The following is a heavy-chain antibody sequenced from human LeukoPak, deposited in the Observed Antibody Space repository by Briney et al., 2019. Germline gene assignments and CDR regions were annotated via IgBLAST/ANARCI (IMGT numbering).Heavy chain of an antibody. CDR2: ISSYNGNT. D-gene: IGHD2-15*01. CDR3: ARVTLSEIVVFDI. Sequence: ASVKVSCKASGYTFTSYSITWVRQVPGRGLEWMGWISSYNGNTNYAQKLQGRVTMTTETSTSTAYMELRSLRSDDTAVYYCARVTLSEIVVFDIWGQGTMVTVSS. CDR1: GYTFTSYS. J-gene: IGHJ3*02. V-gene: IGHV1-18*01.